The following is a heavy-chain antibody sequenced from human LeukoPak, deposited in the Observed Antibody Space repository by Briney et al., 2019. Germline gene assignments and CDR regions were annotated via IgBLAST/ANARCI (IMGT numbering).Heavy chain of an antibody. Sequence: SETLSLTCTVSGGSISSHYWGWIRQPPGKGLEWIGYIYYSGSTNYNPSLKSRVTISVDTSKNQFSLKLSSVTAADTAVYYCAGNGAEYNWNYLYYYYMDVWGKGTTVTVSS. D-gene: IGHD1-7*01. J-gene: IGHJ6*03. CDR2: IYYSGST. CDR1: GGSISSHY. CDR3: AGNGAEYNWNYLYYYYMDV. V-gene: IGHV4-59*11.